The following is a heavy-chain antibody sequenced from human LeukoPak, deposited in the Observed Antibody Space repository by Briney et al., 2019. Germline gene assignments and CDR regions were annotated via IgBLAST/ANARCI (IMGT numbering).Heavy chain of an antibody. CDR3: ARAPRDCSSTSCYFGEWHYYYYMDV. V-gene: IGHV1-8*01. CDR1: GYTFTSYD. D-gene: IGHD2-2*01. Sequence: ASVKVSCKASGYTFTSYDINWVRQATGQGLEWMGWMNPNSGNTGYAQKFQGRVTMTRNTSISTAYMELSSLRSEDTAVYYCARAPRDCSSTSCYFGEWHYYYYMDVWGKGTTVTVSS. J-gene: IGHJ6*03. CDR2: MNPNSGNT.